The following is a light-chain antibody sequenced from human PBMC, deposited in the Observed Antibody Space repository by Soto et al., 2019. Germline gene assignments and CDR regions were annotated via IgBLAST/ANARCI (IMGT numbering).Light chain of an antibody. CDR1: QSISSN. J-gene: IGKJ5*01. Sequence: EIVLTQSPGTLSLSPGERATFSCRASQSISSNYLAWYQQKPGQAPRLLIYGASTRATGTPARFSGSGSGTEFTLTISSLQSEDFAVYYCQQYKNWPPITFGQGTRLEIK. CDR2: GAS. V-gene: IGKV3-15*01. CDR3: QQYKNWPPIT.